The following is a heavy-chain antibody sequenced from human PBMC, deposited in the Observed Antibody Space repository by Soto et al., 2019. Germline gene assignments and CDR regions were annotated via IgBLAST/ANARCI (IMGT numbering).Heavy chain of an antibody. CDR2: IYYSGST. CDR1: GGSISSGDYY. D-gene: IGHD2-2*01. Sequence: LSLTCTVSGGSISSGDYYWNWIRQHPGKGLEWIGYIYYSGSTYYNPSLQSRVTISLDTSKNQFSLKLSSVTAADTAVYYCARSLYCITTPCAIAHWFDPWGQGTLVTVSS. CDR3: ARSLYCITTPCAIAHWFDP. J-gene: IGHJ5*02. V-gene: IGHV4-31*03.